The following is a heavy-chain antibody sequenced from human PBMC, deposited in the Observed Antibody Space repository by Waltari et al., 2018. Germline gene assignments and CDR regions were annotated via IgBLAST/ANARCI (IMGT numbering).Heavy chain of an antibody. Sequence: QVQLQESGPGLVQPSQTLSLTCPVSGGPLSRGSYYSSWIRQPAGKGLEWIGRIYTSGSTNYNPSLKSRVTISVDTSKNQFSLKLSSVTAADTAVYYCVSEAIPNYMDVWGKGTTVTVSS. CDR3: VSEAIPNYMDV. J-gene: IGHJ6*03. CDR1: GGPLSRGSYY. V-gene: IGHV4-61*02. CDR2: IYTSGST. D-gene: IGHD2-2*02.